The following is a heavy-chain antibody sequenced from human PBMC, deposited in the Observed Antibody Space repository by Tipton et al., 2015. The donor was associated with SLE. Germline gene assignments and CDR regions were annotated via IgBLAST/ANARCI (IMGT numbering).Heavy chain of an antibody. CDR1: GGSISSSSYY. CDR3: MVQGALCYYCGMDF. CDR2: IYYSGST. J-gene: IGHJ6*02. V-gene: IGHV4-39*07. Sequence: TLSLTCTVSGGSISSSSYYWGWIRQPPGKGLEWIGSIYYSGSTYYNPSLKSRVTISVDTSKNQFSLKLSSVTAADTAVYYCMVQGALCYYCGMDFWGQGPPATVSS. D-gene: IGHD3-10*01.